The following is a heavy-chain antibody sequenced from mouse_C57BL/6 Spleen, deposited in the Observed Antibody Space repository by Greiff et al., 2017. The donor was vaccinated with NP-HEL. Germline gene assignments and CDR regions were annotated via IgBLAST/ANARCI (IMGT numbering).Heavy chain of an antibody. D-gene: IGHD3-2*02. Sequence: QVQLQQPGAELVMPGASVKLSCKASGYTFTSYWMHWVKQRPGQGLEWIGKIDPSDSYTNYNQKFKGKSTLTVDKSSSTAYMQLSSLTSEDSAVYYCARREGSSGYWFAYWGQGTLVTVSA. CDR2: IDPSDSYT. CDR1: GYTFTSYW. J-gene: IGHJ3*01. V-gene: IGHV1-69*01. CDR3: ARREGSSGYWFAY.